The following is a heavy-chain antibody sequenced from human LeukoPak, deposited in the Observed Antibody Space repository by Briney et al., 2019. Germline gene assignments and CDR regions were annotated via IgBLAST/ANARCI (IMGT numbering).Heavy chain of an antibody. J-gene: IGHJ4*02. CDR1: GYTFSDYF. D-gene: IGHD1-1*01. V-gene: IGHV1-46*01. CDR2: VNPTHSDT. CDR3: ARPLTPRRASPLLEY. Sequence: ASVNISCTASGYTFSDYFIHWVRQAPGQRLEWMGMVNPTHSDTTYAPKFQSRVTMTRDSSTNTVYMDLNSLTSDDTAVYFCARPLTPRRASPLLEYWGQGSLVIVS.